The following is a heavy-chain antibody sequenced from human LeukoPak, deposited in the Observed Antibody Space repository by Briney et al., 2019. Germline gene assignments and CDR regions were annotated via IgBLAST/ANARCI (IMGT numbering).Heavy chain of an antibody. D-gene: IGHD3-3*01. Sequence: GASVKVSCKASGGTFSSYAISWVRQAPGQGLEWMGGIIPIFGTANYAQKFQGRVTITTDESTSTAYMELSSLRSEDTAVYYCARVASLKISLNYDFCLWGQGTLVIVSS. CDR3: ARVASLKISLNYDFCL. J-gene: IGHJ4*02. V-gene: IGHV1-69*05. CDR1: GGTFSSYA. CDR2: IIPIFGTA.